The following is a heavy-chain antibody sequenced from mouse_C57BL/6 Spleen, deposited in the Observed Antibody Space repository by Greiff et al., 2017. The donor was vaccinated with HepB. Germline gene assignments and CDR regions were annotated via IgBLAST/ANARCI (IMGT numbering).Heavy chain of an antibody. CDR1: GFTFSDYG. D-gene: IGHD4-1*01. J-gene: IGHJ3*01. CDR2: ISSGSSTI. CDR3: ARGLVPWFAY. Sequence: EVKVVESGGGLVKPGGSLKLSCAASGFTFSDYGMHWVRQAPEKGLEWVAYISSGSSTIYYADTVKGRFTISRDNAKNTLFLQMTSLRSEDTAMYYCARGLVPWFAYWGQGTLVTVSA. V-gene: IGHV5-17*01.